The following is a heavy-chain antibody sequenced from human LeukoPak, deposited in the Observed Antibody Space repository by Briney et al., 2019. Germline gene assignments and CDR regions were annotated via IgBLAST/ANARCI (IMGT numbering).Heavy chain of an antibody. CDR1: GFTFSSYS. CDR3: ARYGYSYGYVDY. J-gene: IGHJ4*02. V-gene: IGHV3-21*01. Sequence: KTGGSLRLSCAASGFTFSSYSMNWVRQAPGKGLEWVSSISSSSSYIYYADSVKGRFTISRDNAKNSLYLQMNSLRAEDTAVYYCARYGYSYGYVDYWGQGTLVTVSS. CDR2: ISSSSSYI. D-gene: IGHD5-18*01.